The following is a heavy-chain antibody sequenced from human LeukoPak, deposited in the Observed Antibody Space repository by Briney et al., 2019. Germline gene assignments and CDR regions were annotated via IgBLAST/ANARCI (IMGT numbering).Heavy chain of an antibody. CDR2: IIPIFGTA. Sequence: SVKVSCKASGGTLSSYAISWVRQAPGQGLEWMGGIIPIFGTANYAQTFQGRVTITADESTSTAYMELSSLRSEDTAVYYCARDSKPRYCSSTSCYGSFDYWGQGTLVTVSS. CDR1: GGTLSSYA. CDR3: ARDSKPRYCSSTSCYGSFDY. J-gene: IGHJ4*02. D-gene: IGHD2-2*01. V-gene: IGHV1-69*13.